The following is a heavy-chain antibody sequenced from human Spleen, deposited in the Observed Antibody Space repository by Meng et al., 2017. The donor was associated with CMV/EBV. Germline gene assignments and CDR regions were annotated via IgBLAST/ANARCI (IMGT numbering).Heavy chain of an antibody. Sequence: LSSYTISWVRQAPGQGLEWMGRIIPILGIANYAQKFQGRVTITADKSTSTAYMELSSLRSEDTAVYYCARDPVLGSRGTNHRYYFGYWGQGTLVTVSS. CDR3: ARDPVLGSRGTNHRYYFGY. D-gene: IGHD1-14*01. CDR2: IIPILGIA. V-gene: IGHV1-69*04. J-gene: IGHJ4*02. CDR1: LSSYT.